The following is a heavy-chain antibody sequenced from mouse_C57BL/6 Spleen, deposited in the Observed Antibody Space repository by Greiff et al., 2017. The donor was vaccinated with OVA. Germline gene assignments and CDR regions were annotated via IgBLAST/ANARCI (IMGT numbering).Heavy chain of an antibody. CDR3: ARSGDY. CDR1: GYTFTSYW. J-gene: IGHJ2*01. V-gene: IGHV1-50*01. Sequence: QVQLQQSGAELVKPGASVKLSCKASGYTFTSYWMQWVKQRPGQGLEWIGEIDPSDSYTNYNQKFKGKATLTVDTSSSTAYMQLSSRTSEDSAVYYCARSGDYWGQGTTLTVSS. CDR2: IDPSDSYT.